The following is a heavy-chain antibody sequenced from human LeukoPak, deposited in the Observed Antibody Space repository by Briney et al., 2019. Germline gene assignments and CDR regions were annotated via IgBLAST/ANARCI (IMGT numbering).Heavy chain of an antibody. D-gene: IGHD3-10*01. CDR1: GYTFTGYY. CDR3: ARAPHYYGSGSPDY. J-gene: IGHJ4*02. V-gene: IGHV1-2*02. Sequence: ASVKVSCKASGYTFTGYYMHWVRQAPGQGLEWMGWINPNSGGTNYAQKFQGRVTMTRDTSISTAYMELSRLRSDDTAVYYCARAPHYYGSGSPDYWGQGTLVTVSS. CDR2: INPNSGGT.